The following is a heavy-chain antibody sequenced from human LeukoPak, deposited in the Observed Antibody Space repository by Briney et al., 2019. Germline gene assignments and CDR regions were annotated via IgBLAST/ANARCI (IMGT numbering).Heavy chain of an antibody. Sequence: SETLSPTHAVYGGSFSGSYWSWIRQPPGNWLESIVVINHIGSTNYNPSLKSRGTISVDTSKNQFSLQLSSVTAADTAVYYCSRGDIVVLPPFYGMDVWGQGTTVTVSS. CDR2: INHIGST. J-gene: IGHJ6*02. D-gene: IGHD2-2*01. CDR1: GGSFSGSY. V-gene: IGHV4-34*01. CDR3: SRGDIVVLPPFYGMDV.